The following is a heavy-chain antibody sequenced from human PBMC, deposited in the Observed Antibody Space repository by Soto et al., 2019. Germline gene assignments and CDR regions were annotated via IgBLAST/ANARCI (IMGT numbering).Heavy chain of an antibody. Sequence: VGSLRLSCAASGFTFSSYGMHWVRQAPGKGLEWVAVISYDGSNKYYADSVKGRFTISRDNSKNTLYLQMNSLRAEDTAVYYCAKDLGRITIFGVVIISKPYYYYGMDVWGQGTTVTVSS. CDR2: ISYDGSNK. CDR1: GFTFSSYG. J-gene: IGHJ6*02. CDR3: AKDLGRITIFGVVIISKPYYYYGMDV. V-gene: IGHV3-30*18. D-gene: IGHD3-3*01.